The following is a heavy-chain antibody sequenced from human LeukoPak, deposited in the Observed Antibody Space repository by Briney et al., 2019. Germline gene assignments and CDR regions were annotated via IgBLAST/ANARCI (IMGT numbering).Heavy chain of an antibody. CDR1: GFTFSSYS. V-gene: IGHV3-48*01. Sequence: GGSLRLSCAVSGFTFSSYSMNWVRQAPGKGLEWVSYISSGSSTIYYVDSVKGRFTVSRDNAKNSLYLQMNSLRAEDTAVYYCARSYYVTTVPYGTFDIWGQGTMVTVSS. CDR3: ARSYYVTTVPYGTFDI. D-gene: IGHD4-17*01. CDR2: ISSGSSTI. J-gene: IGHJ3*02.